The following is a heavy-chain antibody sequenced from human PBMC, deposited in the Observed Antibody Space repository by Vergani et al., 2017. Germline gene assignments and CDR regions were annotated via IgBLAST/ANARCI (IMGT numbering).Heavy chain of an antibody. CDR2: IYYSGST. CDR3: ARDGNSGYPTGFDY. CDR1: GGSISSGGYY. D-gene: IGHD3-22*01. J-gene: IGHJ4*02. V-gene: IGHV4-31*03. Sequence: QVQLQESGPGLVKPSQTLSLTCTVSGGSISSGGYYWSWIRQHPGKGLEWIGYIYYSGSTYYNPSLKSRFTISVDTSKNQFSLKLSSVTAADTAVYYCARDGNSGYPTGFDYWGQGTLVTVSS.